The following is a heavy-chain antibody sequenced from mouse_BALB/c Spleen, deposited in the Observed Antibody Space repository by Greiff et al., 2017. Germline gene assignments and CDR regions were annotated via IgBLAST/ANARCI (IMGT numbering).Heavy chain of an antibody. CDR1: GYTFTSYW. V-gene: IGHV1S127*01. D-gene: IGHD1-1*01. CDR3: TGGSSYYFDY. J-gene: IGHJ2*01. CDR2: IDPSDSYT. Sequence: QVQLQQPGAELVKPGASVKMSCKASGYTFTSYWMHWVKQRPGQGLEWIGTIDPSDSYTSYNQKFKGKATLTVDTSSSTAYMQLSSLTSEDSAVYYCTGGSSYYFDYWGQGTTLTVSS.